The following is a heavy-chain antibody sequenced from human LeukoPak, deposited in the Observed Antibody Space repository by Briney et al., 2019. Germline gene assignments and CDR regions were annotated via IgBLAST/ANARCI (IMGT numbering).Heavy chain of an antibody. Sequence: SETLSLTCTVSGVSISSYYWSWIRQPPGKGLEWIGYIYYSGSTKYNPSLKSRVTISVDTSKNQFSLKLSSVTAADTAVYYCARAGYGKSPFDYWGQGTLVTVSS. J-gene: IGHJ4*02. CDR2: IYYSGST. CDR3: ARAGYGKSPFDY. D-gene: IGHD5-12*01. CDR1: GVSISSYY. V-gene: IGHV4-59*01.